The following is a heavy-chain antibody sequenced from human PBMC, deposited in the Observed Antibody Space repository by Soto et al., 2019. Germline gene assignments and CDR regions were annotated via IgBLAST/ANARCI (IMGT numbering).Heavy chain of an antibody. D-gene: IGHD5-12*01. CDR3: AKDLYSGYGEFDY. Sequence: GSLLLSCAASGFTFSSYGMHWVRQAPGKGLEWVAVISYDGSNKYYADSVKGRFTISRDNSKNTLYLQMNSLRAEDTAVYYCAKDLYSGYGEFDYWGQGTLVTVYS. J-gene: IGHJ4*02. V-gene: IGHV3-30*18. CDR2: ISYDGSNK. CDR1: GFTFSSYG.